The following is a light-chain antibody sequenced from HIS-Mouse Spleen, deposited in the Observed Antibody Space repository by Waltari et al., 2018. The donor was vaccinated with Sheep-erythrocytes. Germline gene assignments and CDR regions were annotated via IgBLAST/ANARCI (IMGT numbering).Light chain of an antibody. CDR1: KLGDKY. J-gene: IGLJ2*01. CDR2: QDS. V-gene: IGLV3-1*01. Sequence: SNELTQPPSVSVSPGQTASITCSGDKLGDKYACWYQQKPGHSPVLVIYQDSKRPSGIPERFSGSNSGNTATLTISGTQAMDEADYYCQAWDSSTVVFGGGTKLTVL. CDR3: QAWDSSTVV.